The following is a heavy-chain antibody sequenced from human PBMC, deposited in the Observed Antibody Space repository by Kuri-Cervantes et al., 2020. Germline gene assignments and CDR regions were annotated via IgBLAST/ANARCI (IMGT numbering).Heavy chain of an antibody. CDR3: AKDLNYYDSSGYYSGFDY. CDR1: GFTFSSYA. D-gene: IGHD3-22*01. CDR2: ISYDGSNK. Sequence: GGSLRLSCAASGFTFSSYAMHWVRQAPGKGLEWVAVISYDGSNKYYADSVKGRFTISRDNSENTLYLQMNSLRAEDTAVYYCAKDLNYYDSSGYYSGFDYWGQGTLVTVSS. V-gene: IGHV3-30-3*01. J-gene: IGHJ4*02.